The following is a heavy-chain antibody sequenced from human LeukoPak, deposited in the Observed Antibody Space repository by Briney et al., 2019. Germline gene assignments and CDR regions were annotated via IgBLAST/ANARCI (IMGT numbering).Heavy chain of an antibody. Sequence: GASVKVSCKASGYTFTIYDINWVRQAPGQGLEWMGIINPSGGSTSYAQKFQGRVTMTRDTSISTAYMELSRLRSDDTAVYYCARGSYDSSDFEYFHHWGQGTLVTVSS. CDR1: GYTFTIYD. V-gene: IGHV1-46*01. J-gene: IGHJ1*01. CDR2: INPSGGST. CDR3: ARGSYDSSDFEYFHH. D-gene: IGHD3-22*01.